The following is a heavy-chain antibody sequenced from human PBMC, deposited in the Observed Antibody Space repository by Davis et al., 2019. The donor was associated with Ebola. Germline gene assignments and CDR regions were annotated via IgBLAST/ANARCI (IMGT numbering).Heavy chain of an antibody. CDR3: TRHPAPGPLEWLLPLDYYMDV. CDR2: IRSKANSYAT. CDR1: GFTFSGSA. Sequence: GGSLRLSCAASGFTFSGSAMHWVRQASGKGLEWVGRIRSKANSYATAYAASVKGRFTISRDDSKNTAYLQMNSLKTEDTAVYYCTRHPAPGPLEWLLPLDYYMDVWGKGTTVTVSS. D-gene: IGHD3-3*01. V-gene: IGHV3-73*01. J-gene: IGHJ6*03.